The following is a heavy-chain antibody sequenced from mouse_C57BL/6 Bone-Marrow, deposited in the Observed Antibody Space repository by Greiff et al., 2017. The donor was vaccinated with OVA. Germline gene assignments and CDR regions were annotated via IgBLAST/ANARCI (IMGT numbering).Heavy chain of an antibody. J-gene: IGHJ2*01. Sequence: EVKLMESGPELVKPGDSVKISCKASGYSFTGYFMNWVMQSHGKSLEWIGRINPYNGDTFYNQKFKGKATLTVDKSSSTAHMELRSLTSEDSAVYYCAREGHDPLYFDYWGQGTTLTVSS. CDR3: AREGHDPLYFDY. CDR2: INPYNGDT. CDR1: GYSFTGYF. D-gene: IGHD2-12*01. V-gene: IGHV1-20*01.